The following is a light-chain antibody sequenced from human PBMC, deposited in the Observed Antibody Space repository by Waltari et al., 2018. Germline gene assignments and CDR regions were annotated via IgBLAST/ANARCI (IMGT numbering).Light chain of an antibody. Sequence: IVMTQSSDSLAVSLGERSHIKCKSSQTVLHSSNNENYLAWYQQKPGQPPKLLIYWESTRKSGVTDRCSSGRSGTEFTLPINSLQAEDVAVYYCQQYYNSLTWTFGQGTKVEIK. J-gene: IGKJ1*01. CDR2: WES. V-gene: IGKV4-1*01. CDR3: QQYYNSLTWT. CDR1: QTVLHSSNNENY.